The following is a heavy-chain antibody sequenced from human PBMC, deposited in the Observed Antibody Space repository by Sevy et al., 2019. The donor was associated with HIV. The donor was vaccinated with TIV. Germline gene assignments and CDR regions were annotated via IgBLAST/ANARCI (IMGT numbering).Heavy chain of an antibody. CDR3: VRVVATDGSF. D-gene: IGHD6-13*01. J-gene: IGHJ4*02. V-gene: IGHV3-7*01. CDR2: IKQDGSVT. CDR1: GFSLNTYW. Sequence: GGSLRLSCAASGFSLNTYWMSWVRQVPGKGLEWVANIKQDGSVTYYVDSVKGRFTISRDNASNFLFLQMNSLRAEDTVLYYWVRVVATDGSFWGQGTRVTVSS.